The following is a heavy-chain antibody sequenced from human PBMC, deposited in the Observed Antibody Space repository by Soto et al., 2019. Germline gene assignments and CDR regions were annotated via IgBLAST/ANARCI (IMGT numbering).Heavy chain of an antibody. CDR3: ARESIVVVPAAIAGYYYYMDV. Sequence: GGSLRLSCAASGFTFSDYSMNWVRQAPGRGLEWVSVIWYDGSNKYYADSVEGRFTISRDNSKNTLYLQMNSLRAEDTAVYYCARESIVVVPAAIAGYYYYMDVWGKGTTVTVSS. V-gene: IGHV3-33*08. D-gene: IGHD2-2*02. J-gene: IGHJ6*03. CDR1: GFTFSDYS. CDR2: IWYDGSNK.